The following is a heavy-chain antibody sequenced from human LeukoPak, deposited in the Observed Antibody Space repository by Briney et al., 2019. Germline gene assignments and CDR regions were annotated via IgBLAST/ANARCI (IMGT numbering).Heavy chain of an antibody. CDR1: GYTFTSYV. CDR2: ISTYNGNT. D-gene: IGHD6-13*01. J-gene: IGHJ4*02. V-gene: IGHV1-18*01. CDR3: AREAATGVYFDY. Sequence: ASVKVSCKYSGYTFTSYVISWVGPAPGQGLEWMGWISTYNGNTNYAQKLQGRVTMTTDTSTSTAYMELRSLTSDDTAVYYCAREAATGVYFDYWGQGTLVTVSS.